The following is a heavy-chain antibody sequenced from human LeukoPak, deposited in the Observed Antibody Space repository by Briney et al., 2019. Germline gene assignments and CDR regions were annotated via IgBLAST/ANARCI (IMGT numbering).Heavy chain of an antibody. D-gene: IGHD2-21*02. CDR3: AAETYSDSCCWFDP. CDR1: GLTFSSSA. V-gene: IGHV1-58*02. CDR2: IVVGRGET. J-gene: IGHJ5*02. Sequence: ASVKVSCKTSGLTFSSSAIQRVRQARGQPLEWIGWIVVGRGETKYAQKLQGRVTITSDLSTSTAYMELSSLRSEDAAVYYCAAETYSDSCCWFDPWGQGTLVTVSS.